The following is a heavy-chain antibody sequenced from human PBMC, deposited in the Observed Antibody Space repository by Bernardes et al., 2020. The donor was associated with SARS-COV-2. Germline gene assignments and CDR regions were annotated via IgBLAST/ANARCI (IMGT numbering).Heavy chain of an antibody. CDR2: ISVYNAYT. CDR3: ARGSGSGWLSFDY. V-gene: IGHV1-18*01. Sequence: ASVKVSCKTSGYTFTNYGISWVRQAPGQGLEWMGWISVYNAYTNYAQKFQGRVTMTTDTSASTAYMELRNLRSDDTAVYYCARGSGSGWLSFDYWGQGTLVTVPS. D-gene: IGHD6-19*01. CDR1: GYTFTNYG. J-gene: IGHJ4*02.